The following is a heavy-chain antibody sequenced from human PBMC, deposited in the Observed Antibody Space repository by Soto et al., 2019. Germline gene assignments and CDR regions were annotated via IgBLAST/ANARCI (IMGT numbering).Heavy chain of an antibody. J-gene: IGHJ5*02. Sequence: SETLSLTCTVSGGSITNYYLSWIRQPAGKGLEWIGRIYTKERTNYNLSFRNRVTMSVDTSKNQFSLKLDAVTAADTAVYYCARDDYKDGGNNWFDPWGQGTLVTV. V-gene: IGHV4-4*07. CDR2: IYTKERT. D-gene: IGHD3-16*01. CDR3: ARDDYKDGGNNWFDP. CDR1: GGSITNYY.